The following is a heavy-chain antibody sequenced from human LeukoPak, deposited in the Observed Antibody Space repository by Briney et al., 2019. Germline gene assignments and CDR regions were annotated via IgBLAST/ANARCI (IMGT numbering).Heavy chain of an antibody. Sequence: PGGSLRLSCAASGLTFSNYGMHWVRQAPGKGLEWVALISYDGSNKYFADSVKGRFTISRDNSKNTLYLQMHSLRAEDTAVYYCAKDNVAAAGRYFDYWGQGTLVTVSS. D-gene: IGHD6-13*01. J-gene: IGHJ4*02. V-gene: IGHV3-30*18. CDR2: ISYDGSNK. CDR1: GLTFSNYG. CDR3: AKDNVAAAGRYFDY.